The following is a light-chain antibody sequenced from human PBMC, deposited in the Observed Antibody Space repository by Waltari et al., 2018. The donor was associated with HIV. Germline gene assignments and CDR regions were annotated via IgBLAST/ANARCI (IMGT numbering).Light chain of an antibody. V-gene: IGKV3-15*01. CDR1: QSVSSN. J-gene: IGKJ2*01. CDR3: QQYNNWPPYT. Sequence: EIVMTQSPATLSVSPGERATLSCRASQSVSSNLAWYQQTPGQAPSLLIYGASTRATGIPARFSGSGSGTEFTLTISSLQSEDFAVYYCQQYNNWPPYTFGQGTKLEIK. CDR2: GAS.